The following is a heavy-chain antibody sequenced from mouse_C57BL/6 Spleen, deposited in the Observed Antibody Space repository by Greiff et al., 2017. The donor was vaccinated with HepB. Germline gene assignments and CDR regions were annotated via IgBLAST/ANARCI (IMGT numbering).Heavy chain of an antibody. CDR3: ALWLPPYAMDY. V-gene: IGHV1-69*01. CDR1: GYTFTSYW. CDR2: IDPSDSYT. J-gene: IGHJ4*01. D-gene: IGHD2-2*01. Sequence: QVQLQQSGAELVMPGASVKLSCKASGYTFTSYWMHWVKQRPGQGLEWIGEIDPSDSYTNYNQKFKGKSTLTVDKSSSTAYMQLSSLTSEDSAVYYFALWLPPYAMDYWGQGTSVTVSS.